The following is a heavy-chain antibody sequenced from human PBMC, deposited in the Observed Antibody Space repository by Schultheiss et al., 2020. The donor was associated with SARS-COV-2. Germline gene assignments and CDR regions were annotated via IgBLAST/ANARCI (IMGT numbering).Heavy chain of an antibody. V-gene: IGHV3-33*01. D-gene: IGHD6-6*01. J-gene: IGHJ4*02. CDR2: IWYDGSNK. CDR1: GFTFSSYG. Sequence: GGSLRLSCAASGFTFSSYGMHWVRQAPGKGLEWVAVIWYDGSNKYYADSVKGRFTISRDNSKNTLYLQMNSLKTEDTAVYYCTTRIAAHDYWGQGTLVTVSS. CDR3: TTRIAAHDY.